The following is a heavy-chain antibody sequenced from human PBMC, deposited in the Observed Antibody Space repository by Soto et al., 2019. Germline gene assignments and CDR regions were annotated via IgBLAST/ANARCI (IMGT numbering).Heavy chain of an antibody. Sequence: PSETLSLTCTVSGGSINNNFWGWIRQPPGKGLEWIGYVYYDGHTDYNPSLKSRVTISVDTSKNQFSLKLSSVTAADTAVYYCARYKSNYYYGMDVWGQGTTVT. CDR2: VYYDGHT. V-gene: IGHV4-59*01. D-gene: IGHD1-20*01. CDR3: ARYKSNYYYGMDV. J-gene: IGHJ6*02. CDR1: GGSINNNF.